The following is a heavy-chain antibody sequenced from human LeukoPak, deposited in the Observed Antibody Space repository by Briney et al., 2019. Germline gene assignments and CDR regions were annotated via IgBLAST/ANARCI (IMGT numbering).Heavy chain of an antibody. CDR1: GFTFSSYG. V-gene: IGHV4-4*02. Sequence: GSLRLSCAASGFTFSSYGMSWIRQPPGKGLECIGEIHHSGTTNYNSSLKSRVTISVDKSKNQFSLNLNFVTAADTAVYYCARAFLVGYSPEHYFFDYWGQGILVTVSS. CDR2: IHHSGTT. J-gene: IGHJ4*02. D-gene: IGHD2-15*01. CDR3: ARAFLVGYSPEHYFFDY.